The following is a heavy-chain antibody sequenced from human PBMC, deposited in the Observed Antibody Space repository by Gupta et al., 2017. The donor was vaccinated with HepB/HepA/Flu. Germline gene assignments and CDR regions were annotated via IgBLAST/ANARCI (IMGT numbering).Heavy chain of an antibody. CDR2: IYYSGST. D-gene: IGHD3-10*01. CDR1: GGSISSYY. CDR3: ARGGAYPFDY. Sequence: QVQLQESGPGLVKPSETLSLTCTASGGSISSYYWSWIRQPPGKGLEWIGYIYYSGSTNYNPSLKSRVTISVDTSKNQFSLKLSSVTAADTAVYYCARGGAYPFDYWGQGTLVTVSS. J-gene: IGHJ4*02. V-gene: IGHV4-59*01.